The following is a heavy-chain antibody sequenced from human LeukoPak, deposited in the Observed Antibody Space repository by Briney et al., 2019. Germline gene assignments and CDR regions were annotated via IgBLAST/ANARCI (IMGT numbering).Heavy chain of an antibody. D-gene: IGHD4-23*01. Sequence: GGSLRLSCAASGFPFSNYAMNWVRQAPGKGLEWVSVISGSGGSTYYTDSVKGRFTISRDNSKNTLYLQMNSLRAEDTAVYYCARRAGGYSHPYDYWGQGILVTVSS. V-gene: IGHV3-23*01. J-gene: IGHJ4*02. CDR3: ARRAGGYSHPYDY. CDR1: GFPFSNYA. CDR2: ISGSGGST.